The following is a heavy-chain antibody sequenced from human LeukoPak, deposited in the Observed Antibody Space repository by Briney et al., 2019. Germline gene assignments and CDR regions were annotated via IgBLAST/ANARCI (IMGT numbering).Heavy chain of an antibody. CDR3: ARAFTGTSRRYGDYWFDP. V-gene: IGHV1-2*02. Sequence: ASVKVSCKASGYTFTAYYMHWVRQAPGQGLEWMGWINPNSGGTNYAQKFQGRVTMTRDTSISTAYMELTRLRSDDTAVYYCARAFTGTSRRYGDYWFDPWGQGTLVSVSS. CDR1: GYTFTAYY. CDR2: INPNSGGT. J-gene: IGHJ5*02. D-gene: IGHD4-17*01.